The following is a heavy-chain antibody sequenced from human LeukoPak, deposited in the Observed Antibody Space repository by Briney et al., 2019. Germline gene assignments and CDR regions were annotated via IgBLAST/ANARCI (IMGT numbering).Heavy chain of an antibody. CDR2: IGDTT. Sequence: PGGSLRLSCAASGLTFSSYDMSWVRQAPGKGLEWVSAIGDTTYYADSVEGRFTISRDNSKNTLYLQMNSLRAEDAAIYYCAKAFAFVGANFFDYWGQGTLVTVSS. J-gene: IGHJ4*02. CDR3: AKAFAFVGANFFDY. V-gene: IGHV3-23*01. CDR1: GLTFSSYD. D-gene: IGHD1-26*01.